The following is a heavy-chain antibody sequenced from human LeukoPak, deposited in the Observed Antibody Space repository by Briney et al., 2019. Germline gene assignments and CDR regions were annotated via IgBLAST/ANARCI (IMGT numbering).Heavy chain of an antibody. D-gene: IGHD6-13*01. Sequence: GGSLRLSCAASGFNFNSNAMSWVRQAPGKGLEWVSAISGSGGSTYSADSVKGRFTISRDNSKNTLYLQMNSLRAEDTAVYYCAKVGDPQIAAAPGNYFDYWGQGILVTVSS. V-gene: IGHV3-23*01. CDR3: AKVGDPQIAAAPGNYFDY. CDR2: ISGSGGST. J-gene: IGHJ4*02. CDR1: GFNFNSNA.